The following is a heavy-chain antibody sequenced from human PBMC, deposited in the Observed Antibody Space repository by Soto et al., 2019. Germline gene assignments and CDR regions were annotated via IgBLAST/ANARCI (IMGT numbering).Heavy chain of an antibody. J-gene: IGHJ3*02. D-gene: IGHD6-13*01. CDR2: ISGSSDFL. V-gene: IGHV3-21*01. Sequence: WGALLVSCASSVFTFSNSIINWVRQAPGQGLEWVSSISGSSDFLYYADSVKGRFTISRDTATNSLYLQMNSLRAEDTAVYYCATSTWYAFDIWGQGTMVTVS. CDR3: ATSTWYAFDI. CDR1: VFTFSNSI.